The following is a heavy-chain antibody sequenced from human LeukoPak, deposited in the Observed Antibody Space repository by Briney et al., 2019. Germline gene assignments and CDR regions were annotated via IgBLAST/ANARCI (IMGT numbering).Heavy chain of an antibody. J-gene: IGHJ4*02. CDR2: IWYDGSNK. CDR3: AKRYCSGGSCY. CDR1: GFTFSSYG. D-gene: IGHD2-15*01. Sequence: GGSLRLSCAASGFTFSSYGMHWVRQAPGKGLEWVAVIWYDGSNKYYADSVKGRFTISRDNSKNTLYLQMNSLRAEDTAVYYCAKRYCSGGSCYWGQGTLVTVSS. V-gene: IGHV3-33*06.